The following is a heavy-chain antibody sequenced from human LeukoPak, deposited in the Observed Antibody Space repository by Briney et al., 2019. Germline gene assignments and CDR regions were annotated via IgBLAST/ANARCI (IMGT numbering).Heavy chain of an antibody. CDR2: INPTGGST. D-gene: IGHD6-19*01. CDR3: ARRLFSGYSSGWYGFDY. V-gene: IGHV1-46*01. J-gene: IGHJ4*02. Sequence: GASVKVSCKASGYTFTSYYMHWVRQAPGQGLGWMGLINPTGGSTGCAQKFQGRVTITADKSTSTAYMELSSLRSEDTAVYYCARRLFSGYSSGWYGFDYWGQGTLVTVSS. CDR1: GYTFTSYY.